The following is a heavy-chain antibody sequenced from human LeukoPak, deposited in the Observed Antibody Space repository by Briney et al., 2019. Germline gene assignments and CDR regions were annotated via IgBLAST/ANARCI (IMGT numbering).Heavy chain of an antibody. CDR2: VSGSGSNT. CDR1: GFTFSTYA. J-gene: IGHJ4*02. V-gene: IGHV3-23*01. D-gene: IGHD1-26*01. Sequence: PGGSLRLSCEASGFTFSTYAMSWVRQAPEKGLELASTVSGSGSNTYYADSVKGRFTISRDNSKNTLYLQMNSLRAEDTAIYYCARRVLGAMYYFDYWGQGTLVTVSS. CDR3: ARRVLGAMYYFDY.